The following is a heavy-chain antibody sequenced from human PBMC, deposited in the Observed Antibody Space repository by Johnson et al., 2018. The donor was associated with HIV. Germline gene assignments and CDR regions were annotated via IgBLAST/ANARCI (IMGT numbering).Heavy chain of an antibody. CDR3: ATYNFWSSYAFDI. CDR1: GFTFDDYG. Sequence: VQLVESGGGVIRPGGSLRLSCAASGFTFDDYGMSWVRQAPGKGLEWVSGINWNGGSIGYADSVKGRFTLSRDNAKNTVHLQMNSLRAEDTAVYYCATYNFWSSYAFDIWGQGTMVTVSS. CDR2: INWNGGSI. J-gene: IGHJ3*02. D-gene: IGHD3-3*01. V-gene: IGHV3-20*04.